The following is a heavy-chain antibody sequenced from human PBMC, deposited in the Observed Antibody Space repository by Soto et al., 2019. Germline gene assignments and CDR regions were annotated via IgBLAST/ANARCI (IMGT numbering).Heavy chain of an antibody. CDR2: IIPVFGPA. CDR3: ARAGTGSYLNAFDV. V-gene: IGHV1-69*01. D-gene: IGHD1-26*01. CDR1: GGTFSNYA. Sequence: QVQLVQSGAEVEKPGSSVKVSCKASGGTFSNYALSWVRQAPGQGLEWMGGIIPVFGPAHYAQKFQGRVTITADESMSTAYVELSSLRSEDTAVYYCARAGTGSYLNAFDVWGQGTMVTVSS. J-gene: IGHJ3*01.